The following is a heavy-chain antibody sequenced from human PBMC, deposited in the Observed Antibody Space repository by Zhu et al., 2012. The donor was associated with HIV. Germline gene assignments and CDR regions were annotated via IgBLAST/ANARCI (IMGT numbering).Heavy chain of an antibody. CDR1: GGSISSYY. Sequence: QVQLQESGPGLVKPSETLSLTCTVSGGSISSYYWNWIRQPPGKGLEWIGYIFYSGTTNYNPSLKNRITISVDTSKNHFSPRLNSVTAADTAVYYCARALVGATTWYFDLWGRGTLVTVSS. CDR3: ARALVGATTWYFDL. D-gene: IGHD1-26*01. V-gene: IGHV4-59*01. J-gene: IGHJ2*01. CDR2: IFYSGTT.